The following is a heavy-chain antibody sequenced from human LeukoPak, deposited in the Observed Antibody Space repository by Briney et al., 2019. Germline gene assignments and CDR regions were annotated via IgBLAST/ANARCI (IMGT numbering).Heavy chain of an antibody. CDR3: ARDRVSSSSGDFDY. V-gene: IGHV3-21*01. Sequence: GGSLRLSCAASGFTFSSYSMNWVRQAPGKGLEWVSSISSSSSYIYYADSVKGRFTISRDNAKNSLHLQMNSLRAEDTAVYYCARDRVSSSSGDFDYWGQGTLVTVSS. CDR1: GFTFSSYS. J-gene: IGHJ4*02. CDR2: ISSSSSYI. D-gene: IGHD6-6*01.